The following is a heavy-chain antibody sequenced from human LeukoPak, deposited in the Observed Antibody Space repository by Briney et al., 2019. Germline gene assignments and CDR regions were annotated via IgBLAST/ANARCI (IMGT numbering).Heavy chain of an antibody. CDR1: GFTFVDHA. D-gene: IGHD1-20*01. CDR2: ITWSGGTM. CDR3: VRSVYNWNDVDY. Sequence: GGSLRLSCAASGFTFVDHAMHWVRQAPGKGLEWVSGITWSGGTMGYADSVKGRFTISRDNAKNSLYLQMNSLRAEDTAVYYCVRSVYNWNDVDYWGQGTLVTVSS. J-gene: IGHJ4*02. V-gene: IGHV3-9*01.